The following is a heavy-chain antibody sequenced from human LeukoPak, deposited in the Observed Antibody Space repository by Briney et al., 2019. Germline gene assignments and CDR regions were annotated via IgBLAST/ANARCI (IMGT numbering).Heavy chain of an antibody. CDR2: ISPTGGST. CDR3: AREAESGSYSHDAFDI. Sequence: GASVKVSCKAFGYTFTNNWMHWVRQAPGQGPEWMGLISPTGGSTAYAQKFQGRVTLTRDMSTSTDYLELSSLRSDDTAVYYCAREAESGSYSHDAFDIWGQGTMVTVSS. J-gene: IGHJ3*02. CDR1: GYTFTNNW. V-gene: IGHV1-46*01. D-gene: IGHD1-26*01.